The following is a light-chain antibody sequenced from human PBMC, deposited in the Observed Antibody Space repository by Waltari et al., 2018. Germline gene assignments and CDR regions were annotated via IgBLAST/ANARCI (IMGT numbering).Light chain of an antibody. J-gene: IGKJ4*01. CDR3: LQSIDSPA. V-gene: IGKV2D-29*01. Sequence: VVTQTPLSLSVAPGQPASISCESSQSPLHMSGETSFSWYLQKAGQAPRLLICEVSERFSGVADRVSGGESGTGVTLNSSRVEAEDVGVYYCLQSIDSPAFGGGTKVEI. CDR2: EVS. CDR1: QSPLHMSGETS.